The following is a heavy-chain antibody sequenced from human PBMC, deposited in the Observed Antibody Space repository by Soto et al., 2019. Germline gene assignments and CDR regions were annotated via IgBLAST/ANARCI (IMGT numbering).Heavy chain of an antibody. V-gene: IGHV4-39*01. CDR1: GGSISSSSYY. CDR3: ARTAAGTSYYYYYYMDV. Sequence: QLQLQESGPGLVKPSETLSLTCTVSGGSISSSSYYWGWIRQPPGKGLEWIGSIYYSGSTYYNPSLKSRVTISADTSKNQFSLKLSSVTAADTAVYYCARTAAGTSYYYYYYMDVWGKGTTVTVSS. D-gene: IGHD6-13*01. CDR2: IYYSGST. J-gene: IGHJ6*03.